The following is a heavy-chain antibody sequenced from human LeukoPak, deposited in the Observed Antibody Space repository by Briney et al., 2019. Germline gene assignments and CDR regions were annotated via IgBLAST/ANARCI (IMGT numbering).Heavy chain of an antibody. CDR2: IYTSGST. Sequence: SETLSLTCTVSGGSISSGSYYWSWIRQPAGKGLEWIGRIYTSGSTNYNPSLKSRVTISVDTSKNQFSLKLSSVTAADTAVYYCARRRVGAAAATFDYWGQGTLVTVSS. D-gene: IGHD6-13*01. CDR1: GGSISSGSYY. CDR3: ARRRVGAAAATFDY. J-gene: IGHJ4*02. V-gene: IGHV4-61*02.